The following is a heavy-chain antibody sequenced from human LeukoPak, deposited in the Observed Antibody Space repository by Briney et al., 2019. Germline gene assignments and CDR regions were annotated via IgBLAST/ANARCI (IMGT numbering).Heavy chain of an antibody. Sequence: GASVKVSCKASGYTFTSYGISWVRQAPGQGLEWMGWISAYNGNTNYAQKLQGRVTMTTDTSTSTAYMELRSLRSDDTAVYYCAREVVAAGPYYYYMDVWGKGTTVTVSS. V-gene: IGHV1-18*01. CDR1: GYTFTSYG. J-gene: IGHJ6*03. D-gene: IGHD2-2*01. CDR2: ISAYNGNT. CDR3: AREVVAAGPYYYYMDV.